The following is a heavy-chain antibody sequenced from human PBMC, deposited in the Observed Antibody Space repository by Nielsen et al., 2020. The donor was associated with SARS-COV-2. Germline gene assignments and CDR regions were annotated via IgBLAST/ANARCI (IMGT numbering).Heavy chain of an antibody. J-gene: IGHJ4*02. Sequence: GESLKISCAASGFTVSSNYMSWVRQAPGKGLEWVSVIYSGGSTYYADSVKGRFTISRDNSKNTLYLQMNSLRAEDTAIYYCARGYGSGSYYNVGYWGQGTLVTVSS. CDR2: IYSGGST. V-gene: IGHV3-53*01. D-gene: IGHD3-10*01. CDR1: GFTVSSNY. CDR3: ARGYGSGSYYNVGY.